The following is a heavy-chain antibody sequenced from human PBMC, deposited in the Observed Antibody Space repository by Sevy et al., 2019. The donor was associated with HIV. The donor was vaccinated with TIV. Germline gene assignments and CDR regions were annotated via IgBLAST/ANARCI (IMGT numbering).Heavy chain of an antibody. D-gene: IGHD2-2*01. CDR2: IYPGDSDT. CDR3: ARSGSIYCSSTSCVNWFDP. Sequence: GESLKISCKGSGYSFTSYWIGWVRQMPGKGLEWMGIIYPGDSDTRYSPSFQGQVTISADKSISPAYLQWSSLKASDTAMYYCARSGSIYCSSTSCVNWFDPWGQGTLVTVSS. J-gene: IGHJ5*02. CDR1: GYSFTSYW. V-gene: IGHV5-51*01.